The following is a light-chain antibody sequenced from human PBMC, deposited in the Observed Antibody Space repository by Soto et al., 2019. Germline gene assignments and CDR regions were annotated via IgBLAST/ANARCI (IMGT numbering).Light chain of an antibody. Sequence: EIVLTQSPGTLSLSPGERATLSCRASQSVSSSYLAWYQQKPGQAPRLLIYDASTRATTTPGRFSGSGSGTEFTLTISSLQSEDFAVYFCYQYNNWPTFGQGTKVDIK. CDR2: DAS. J-gene: IGKJ1*01. V-gene: IGKV3D-15*01. CDR3: YQYNNWPT. CDR1: QSVSSSY.